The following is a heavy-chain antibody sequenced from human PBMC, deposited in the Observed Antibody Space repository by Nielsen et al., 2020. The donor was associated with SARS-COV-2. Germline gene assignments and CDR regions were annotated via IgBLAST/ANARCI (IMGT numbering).Heavy chain of an antibody. V-gene: IGHV1-2*06. CDR1: GYTLTHYA. D-gene: IGHD1-26*01. Sequence: ASVKVSCKASGYTLTHYAMNWVRQAPGQGLEWMGRINPNSGGTNYAQKFQGRVTMTRDTSISTAYMELSRLRSDDTAVYYCARDASGMELLKDYFDYWGQGTLVTVSS. CDR3: ARDASGMELLKDYFDY. J-gene: IGHJ4*02. CDR2: INPNSGGT.